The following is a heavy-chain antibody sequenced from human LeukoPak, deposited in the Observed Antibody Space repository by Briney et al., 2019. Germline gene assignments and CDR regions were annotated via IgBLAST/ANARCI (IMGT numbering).Heavy chain of an antibody. CDR1: GFTFSSYS. CDR2: ISSSSSTI. J-gene: IGHJ6*02. CDR3: ARSLYGGGLYYYYGMDV. D-gene: IGHD2-21*01. V-gene: IGHV3-48*01. Sequence: GGSLRLSCAASGFTFSSYSMNWVRQAPGKGLEWVSYISSSSSTIYYADSVKGRFTISRDNAKNSLYLQMNSLRAEDTAVYYCARSLYGGGLYYYYGMDVWGQGTTVTVSS.